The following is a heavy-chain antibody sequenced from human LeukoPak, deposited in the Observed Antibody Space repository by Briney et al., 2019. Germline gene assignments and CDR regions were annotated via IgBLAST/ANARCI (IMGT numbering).Heavy chain of an antibody. CDR1: GYSISSGYY. D-gene: IGHD6-25*01. J-gene: IGHJ6*02. CDR3: ARQLYSSATV. V-gene: IGHV4-38-2*01. Sequence: SETLSLTCAVSGYSISSGYYWGWVRQPPGKGLEWIGNIYYSGSTYYNPSLKSRVTISVDTSKNQFSLQLSSVTVADTAVYYCARQLYSSATVWGQGTTVTVSS. CDR2: IYYSGST.